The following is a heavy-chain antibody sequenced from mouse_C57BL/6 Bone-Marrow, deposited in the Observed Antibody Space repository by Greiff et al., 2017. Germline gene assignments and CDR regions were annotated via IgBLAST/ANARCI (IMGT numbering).Heavy chain of an antibody. V-gene: IGHV1-31*01. CDR3: ARGHYYGSSQGYFDY. J-gene: IGHJ2*01. CDR2: IYPYNGVS. Sequence: EVKLVESGPELVKPGASVKISCKASGYSFTGYYMHWVKQSHGNILDWIGYIYPYNGVSSYNQKFKGKATLTVDKSSSTAYMELRSLTSEDSAVYYCARGHYYGSSQGYFDYWGQGTTLTVSS. D-gene: IGHD1-1*01. CDR1: GYSFTGYY.